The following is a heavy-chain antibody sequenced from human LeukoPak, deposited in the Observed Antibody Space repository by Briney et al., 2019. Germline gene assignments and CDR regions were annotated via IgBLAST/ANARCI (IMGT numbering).Heavy chain of an antibody. CDR2: INPNSGGT. D-gene: IGHD2-2*01. J-gene: IGHJ6*03. CDR1: GYTFTGYY. CDR3: ARDAIEYCSSTSCSGPYYYYMDV. Sequence: ASVKVSCKASGYTFTGYYMHWVRQAPGQGLEWMGWINPNSGGTNYAQKFQGRVTMTRETSISTAYMELSRLRSDDTAVYYCARDAIEYCSSTSCSGPYYYYMDVWGKGTTVTVSS. V-gene: IGHV1-2*02.